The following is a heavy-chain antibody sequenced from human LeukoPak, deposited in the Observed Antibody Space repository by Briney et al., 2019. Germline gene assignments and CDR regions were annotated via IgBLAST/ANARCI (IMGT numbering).Heavy chain of an antibody. D-gene: IGHD2-2*01. V-gene: IGHV1-2*02. J-gene: IGHJ4*02. CDR2: INPNSGGT. CDR1: GYTFTGYY. Sequence: GSVRVSCKASGYTFTGYYMHWGRQAPGQGVEGMGWINPNSGGTNYAQKLQGRVTMTRDTSISTAHMELSRLRSDDTAVYYCARANPLYCSSTTCLFDYWGQGTLGTVS. CDR3: ARANPLYCSSTTCLFDY.